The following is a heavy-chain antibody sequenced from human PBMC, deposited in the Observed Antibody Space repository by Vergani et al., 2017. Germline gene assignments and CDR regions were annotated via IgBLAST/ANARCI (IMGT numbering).Heavy chain of an antibody. J-gene: IGHJ3*02. CDR2: IYTSGST. D-gene: IGHD1-26*01. CDR1: GGSISSYY. V-gene: IGHV4-4*07. CDR3: ATSGGYYRRDAFDI. Sequence: QVQLQESGPGLVKPSETLSLTCTVSGGSISSYYWSWIRQPAGKGLEWIGRIYTSGSTNYNPSLKSRVTMSVDTSKNQFSLKLSSGTAADTAVYYCATSGGYYRRDAFDIWGQGTMVTVSS.